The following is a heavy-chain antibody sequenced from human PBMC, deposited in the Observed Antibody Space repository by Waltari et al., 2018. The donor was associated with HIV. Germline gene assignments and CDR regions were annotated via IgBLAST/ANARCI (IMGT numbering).Heavy chain of an antibody. Sequence: VQMLESGGDLVQHGGCLRLSCGGSGRHFATLGLGWVRQAPGKGLEWMSAITSSGCRNYYAESVKGRFIISRDNSKKTVTLQLKNLRLGDTAMYYCATCNIGSGWYLKSPIRIWGQGTLVTVS. D-gene: IGHD6-19*01. CDR2: ITSSGCRN. CDR3: ATCNIGSGWYLKSPIRI. V-gene: IGHV3-23*01. CDR1: GRHFATLG. J-gene: IGHJ4*02.